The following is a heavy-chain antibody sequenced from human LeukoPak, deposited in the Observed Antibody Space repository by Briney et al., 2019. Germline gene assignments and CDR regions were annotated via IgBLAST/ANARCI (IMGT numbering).Heavy chain of an antibody. J-gene: IGHJ3*02. CDR3: VTGYYDSSGYGGAFDI. CDR1: GDSISSYY. D-gene: IGHD3-22*01. V-gene: IGHV4-59*08. CDR2: IYYSGRT. Sequence: PSETLSLTCTVSGDSISSYYWSWIRQPPGEGLEWLGYIYYSGRTNYNPSLKSRVTISVDTSKNQFSLKLSSVTAADTAVYYCVTGYYDSSGYGGAFDIWGQGTMVTVSS.